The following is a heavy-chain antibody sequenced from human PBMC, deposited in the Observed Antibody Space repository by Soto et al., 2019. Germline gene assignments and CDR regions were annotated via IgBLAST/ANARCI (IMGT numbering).Heavy chain of an antibody. CDR3: AKDFHFSDTIFGVVIIPRIFYN. CDR2: ISGSGGST. V-gene: IGHV3-23*01. Sequence: PGGSLRLSCAASGFTFSSYAMSWVRQAPGKGLEWVSAISGSGGSTYYADSVKGRFTISRDNSKNTLYLQMNSLRAEDTAVYYCAKDFHFSDTIFGVVIIPRIFYNWGQRTLLTVSS. D-gene: IGHD3-3*01. J-gene: IGHJ4*02. CDR1: GFTFSSYA.